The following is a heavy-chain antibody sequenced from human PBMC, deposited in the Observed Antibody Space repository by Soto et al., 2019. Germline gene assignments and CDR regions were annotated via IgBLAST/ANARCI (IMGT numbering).Heavy chain of an antibody. CDR3: ARAAYDSSGYTVWYWFDP. Sequence: SETLSLTCTVSGGSISSGDYYWIWIRQPPGKGLEWIGYIYYSGSTYYNPSLKSRVTISVDTSKNQFSLKLSSVTAADTAVYYCARAAYDSSGYTVWYWFDPWGQGTLVTVST. V-gene: IGHV4-30-4*01. D-gene: IGHD3-22*01. CDR2: IYYSGST. CDR1: GGSISSGDYY. J-gene: IGHJ5*02.